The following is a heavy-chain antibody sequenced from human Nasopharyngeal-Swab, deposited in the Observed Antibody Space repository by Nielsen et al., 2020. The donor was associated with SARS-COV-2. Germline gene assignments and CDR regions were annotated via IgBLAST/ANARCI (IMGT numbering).Heavy chain of an antibody. Sequence: SETLSLTCTVSGASITDNNYYWAWIRQPPGKGLEWIGSITYRGHTFYNPSLKSRVSISVYASQNQFSLNLWSVTAADTAVFYCARHSRVTTVVVVTLFDYWGRGSLVTVSS. V-gene: IGHV4-39*01. CDR1: GASITDNNYY. CDR3: ARHSRVTTVVVVTLFDY. D-gene: IGHD3-22*01. J-gene: IGHJ4*02. CDR2: ITYRGHT.